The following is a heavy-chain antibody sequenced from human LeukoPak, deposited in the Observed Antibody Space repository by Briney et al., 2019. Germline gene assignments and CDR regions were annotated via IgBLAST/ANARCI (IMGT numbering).Heavy chain of an antibody. CDR3: AKARGYYGQPFDY. CDR1: GFTFSTYA. V-gene: IGHV3-23*01. D-gene: IGHD3-10*01. CDR2: ISGSGDTA. Sequence: GGSLRLSCAASGFTFSTYAMSWVRQAPGKGLEWVSVISGSGDTAYYADSVKGRFAISRDNSKNTLSLQMNSLRAEDTAVYYCAKARGYYGQPFDYWGQGTLVTVSS. J-gene: IGHJ4*02.